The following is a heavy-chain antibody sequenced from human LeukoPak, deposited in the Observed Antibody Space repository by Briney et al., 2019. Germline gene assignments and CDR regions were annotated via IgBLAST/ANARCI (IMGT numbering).Heavy chain of an antibody. J-gene: IGHJ4*02. V-gene: IGHV4-59*01. CDR3: ATVASGWCPDY. Sequence: SETLSLTRTVSGGSISSFYYTWIRQPPGKGLEWIGYIHSSGITNYNSSLNSRGTISLDTSQNQCSLKLNSVTAADTAVYNCATVASGWCPDYWDQGPLVTVAS. D-gene: IGHD6-19*01. CDR1: GGSISSFY. CDR2: IHSSGIT.